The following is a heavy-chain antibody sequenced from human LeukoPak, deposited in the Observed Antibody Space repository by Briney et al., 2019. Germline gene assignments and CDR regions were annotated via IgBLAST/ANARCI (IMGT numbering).Heavy chain of an antibody. D-gene: IGHD2-2*01. J-gene: IGHJ4*02. CDR2: IYYSGST. V-gene: IGHV4-39*01. Sequence: KPSETLSLTCTVSGGSISSTSYYWGWVRQPPGKGLEWIWSIYYSGSTYYNPSLKSRITISVDTSKNQFTLKLSSVTAADTAVYYCARGYCSSTSCYGIVEYWGQGTLSPSPQ. CDR1: GGSISSTSYY. CDR3: ARGYCSSTSCYGIVEY.